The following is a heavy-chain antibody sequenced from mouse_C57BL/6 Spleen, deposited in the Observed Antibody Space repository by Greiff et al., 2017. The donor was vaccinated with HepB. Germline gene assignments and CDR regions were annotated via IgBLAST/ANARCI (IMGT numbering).Heavy chain of an antibody. CDR2: ISSGGDYI. J-gene: IGHJ2*01. Sequence: EVQGVESGEGLVKPGGSLKLSCAASGFTFSSYAMSWVRQTPEKRLEWVAYISSGGDYIYYADTVKGRFTISRDNARNTLYLQMSSLKAEDSAMYYCTRAAVVAFDYWGQGTTLTVSS. CDR3: TRAAVVAFDY. V-gene: IGHV5-9-1*02. D-gene: IGHD1-1*01. CDR1: GFTFSSYA.